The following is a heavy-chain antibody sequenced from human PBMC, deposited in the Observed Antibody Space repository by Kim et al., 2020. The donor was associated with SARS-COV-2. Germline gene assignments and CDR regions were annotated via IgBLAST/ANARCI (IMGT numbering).Heavy chain of an antibody. J-gene: IGHJ6*02. CDR1: GFTFDDYA. CDR2: ISGDGGST. V-gene: IGHV3-43*02. CDR3: AKDIQGYNHRAEVYYYYGMDV. Sequence: GGSLRLSCAASGFTFDDYAMHWVRQAPGKGLEWVSLISGDGGSTYYADSVKGRFTISRDNSKNSLYLQMNSLRTEDTALYYCAKDIQGYNHRAEVYYYYGMDVRGQGTTVTVSS. D-gene: IGHD5-12*01.